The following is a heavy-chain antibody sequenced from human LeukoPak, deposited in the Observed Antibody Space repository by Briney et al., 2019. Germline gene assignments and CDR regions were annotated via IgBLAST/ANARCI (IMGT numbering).Heavy chain of an antibody. CDR1: GGSISSGGYY. J-gene: IGHJ5*02. CDR3: ARGAPEGWFDP. CDR2: IYHSGGT. V-gene: IGHV4-30-2*01. Sequence: PSETLSLTCTVSGGSISSGGYYWSWIRQPPGKGLEWIGYIYHSGGTYYNPSLKSRVTISVDRSKNQFSLKLSSVTAADTAVYYCARGAPEGWFDPWGQGTLVTVSS.